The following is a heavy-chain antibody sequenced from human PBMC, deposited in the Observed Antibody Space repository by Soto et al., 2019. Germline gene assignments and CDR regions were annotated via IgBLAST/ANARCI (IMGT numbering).Heavy chain of an antibody. Sequence: GGSLRLSCAASGFTFSTYAMSWVRQAPRKGLEWVSAISGNGGDYTYYADSVKGRFTISRDNSKNTLYLQMNSLRAEDTAVYYCVPLCQYCITPTPSGGQETLVTVSS. CDR3: VPLCQYCITPTPS. J-gene: IGHJ4*02. CDR1: GFTFSTYA. V-gene: IGHV3-23*01. D-gene: IGHD2-15*01. CDR2: ISGNGGDYT.